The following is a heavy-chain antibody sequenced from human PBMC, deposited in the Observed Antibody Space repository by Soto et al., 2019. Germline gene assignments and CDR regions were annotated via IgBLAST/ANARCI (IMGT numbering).Heavy chain of an antibody. Sequence: PGGSLRLSCAASGFTFSSYAMSWVGQAPGKGLEWVSAISGSGGSTYYADSVKGRFTISRDNSKNTLYLQMNSLRAEDTAVYYCARDSVFYDSTGDFDYWGQGTVVTVSS. CDR2: ISGSGGST. CDR1: GFTFSSYA. CDR3: ARDSVFYDSTGDFDY. J-gene: IGHJ4*02. V-gene: IGHV3-23*01. D-gene: IGHD3-22*01.